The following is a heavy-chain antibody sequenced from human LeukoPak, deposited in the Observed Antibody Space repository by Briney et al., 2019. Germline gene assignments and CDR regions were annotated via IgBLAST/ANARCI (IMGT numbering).Heavy chain of an antibody. D-gene: IGHD6-13*01. CDR2: ISSPGTT. V-gene: IGHV3-48*03. CDR3: ATRKQQQPD. Sequence: GGSLRLSCAASGFTLSNYEMNWVRQAPGKGLEWVSYISSPGTTFYADSVKGRFTVSRDNAKNSLYLQMNSLRAEDTAVYYCATRKQQQPDWGQGTLVTVSS. CDR1: GFTLSNYE. J-gene: IGHJ4*02.